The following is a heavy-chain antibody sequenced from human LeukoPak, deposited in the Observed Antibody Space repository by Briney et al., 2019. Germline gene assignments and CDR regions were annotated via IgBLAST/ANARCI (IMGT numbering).Heavy chain of an antibody. Sequence: SETLSLTCTVSGGSISTTTYYWGWIRQPPGKGPEWIGTIYCSGSTFYNPSLKSRVTISVDTSKNQFSLKLSSVTAADTAVYYCARGDYGIDYWGQGTLVTVSS. CDR3: ARGDYGIDY. V-gene: IGHV4-39*07. CDR2: IYCSGST. CDR1: GGSISTTTYY. J-gene: IGHJ4*02. D-gene: IGHD4-17*01.